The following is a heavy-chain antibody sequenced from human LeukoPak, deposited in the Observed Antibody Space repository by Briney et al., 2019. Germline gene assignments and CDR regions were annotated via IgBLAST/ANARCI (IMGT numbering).Heavy chain of an antibody. Sequence: GGSLRLSCAASGFTVSSNYMSWVRQAPGKGLEWVSVIYSGGTTYYADSVKGRFTISRDNSKNTLYLQMNSLRAEDTAIYYCAKTGNPATGDYWGQGTLVTVSS. CDR3: AKTGNPATGDY. J-gene: IGHJ4*02. V-gene: IGHV3-53*01. CDR1: GFTVSSNY. CDR2: IYSGGTT. D-gene: IGHD1-1*01.